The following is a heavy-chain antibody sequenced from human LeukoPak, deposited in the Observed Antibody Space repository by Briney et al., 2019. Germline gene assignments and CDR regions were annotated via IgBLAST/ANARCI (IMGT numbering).Heavy chain of an antibody. CDR2: IIPIFGTA. CDR1: GGTFSSYA. D-gene: IGHD3-3*01. J-gene: IGHJ4*02. V-gene: IGHV1-69*05. Sequence: PVRGSCKASGGTFSSYAISWVRQAPGQGLEWMGGIIPIFGTANYAQKFQGRVTITTDESTSTAYMELSSLRSEDTAVYYCAIKLRFLEWLPLDYWGQGTLVTVSS. CDR3: AIKLRFLEWLPLDY.